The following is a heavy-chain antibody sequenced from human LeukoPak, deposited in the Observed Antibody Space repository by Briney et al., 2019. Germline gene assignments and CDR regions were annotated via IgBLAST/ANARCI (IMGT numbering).Heavy chain of an antibody. Sequence: GPSVKVSCKASGGTFSRYAMSWVRQAPGQGLEWMGGIIPIFGTASFAQKFQGRVTITADESTGTAYMELSSLRSEDTAVYYCARVVTPRYCSTPSCYWKGWFDPWGQGTLVTVSS. CDR3: ARVVTPRYCSTPSCYWKGWFDP. V-gene: IGHV1-69*13. CDR2: IIPIFGTA. CDR1: GGTFSRYA. D-gene: IGHD2-2*01. J-gene: IGHJ5*02.